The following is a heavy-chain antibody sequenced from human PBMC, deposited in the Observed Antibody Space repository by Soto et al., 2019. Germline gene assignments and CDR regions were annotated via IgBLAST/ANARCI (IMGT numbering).Heavy chain of an antibody. CDR1: GFTFSDYY. D-gene: IGHD5-12*01. J-gene: IGHJ4*02. CDR2: ISSSGSTI. CDR3: ARDLHSGYDLGWFDY. V-gene: IGHV3-11*01. Sequence: QVQLVESGGGLVKPGGSLRLSCAASGFTFSDYYMSWIRQAPGKGLEWVSYISSSGSTIYYADSVKGRFTITRDNAKNSLYLQINSLRAEDTPVYYCARDLHSGYDLGWFDYWGQGTLVTVSS.